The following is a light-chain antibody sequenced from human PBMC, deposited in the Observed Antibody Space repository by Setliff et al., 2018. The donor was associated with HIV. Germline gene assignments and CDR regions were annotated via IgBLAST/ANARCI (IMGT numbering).Light chain of an antibody. CDR2: DVS. Sequence: QSVLTQPASVSGSPGQSITISCTGTSSDVGGYNYVSWYQQHPGKAPKLMIYDVSTRPSGVSNRFSGSKSGNTASLTISGLQAEDEADYYCSSYTSSSTYVFGTGTKGTVL. V-gene: IGLV2-14*03. CDR1: SSDVGGYNY. CDR3: SSYTSSSTYV. J-gene: IGLJ1*01.